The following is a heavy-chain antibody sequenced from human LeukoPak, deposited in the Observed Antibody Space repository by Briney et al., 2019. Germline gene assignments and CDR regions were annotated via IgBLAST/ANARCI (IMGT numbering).Heavy chain of an antibody. CDR1: VGTFSSYT. V-gene: IGHV1-69*02. CDR3: ATRIGGNSDWYFDL. CDR2: IIPIFGIA. J-gene: IGHJ2*01. D-gene: IGHD4-23*01. Sequence: GASVKVSCTASVGTFSSYTISWVRQAPGQGLEWVGRIIPIFGIANYAQKFQGRVTITADKSTTTAYMELSSLRSEDTAVYYCATRIGGNSDWYFDLWGRGTLVTVSS.